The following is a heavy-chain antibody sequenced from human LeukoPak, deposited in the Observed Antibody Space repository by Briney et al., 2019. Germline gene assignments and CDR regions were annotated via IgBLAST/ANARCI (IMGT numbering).Heavy chain of an antibody. CDR2: INHSGSA. V-gene: IGHV4-34*01. CDR3: ARLGRGYSYGLFDY. Sequence: PSETLSLTCAVYGGSFSGYYWSWIRQPPGKGLEWIGEINHSGSANYNPSLKSRVTISVDTSKNQFSLKLSSVTAADTAVYYCARLGRGYSYGLFDYWGQGTLVTVSS. J-gene: IGHJ4*02. D-gene: IGHD5-18*01. CDR1: GGSFSGYY.